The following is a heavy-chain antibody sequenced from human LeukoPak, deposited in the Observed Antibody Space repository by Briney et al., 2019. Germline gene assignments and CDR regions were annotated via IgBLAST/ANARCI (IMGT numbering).Heavy chain of an antibody. Sequence: GGSLRLSCAASGFTFSSYATHWVRQAPGKGLEWVAVISYDGSNKYYADSVKGRFTISRDNSKNTLYLQMNSLRAEDTAVYYCARTYPTYGGSSRGLDYWGQGTLVTVSA. CDR1: GFTFSSYA. CDR3: ARTYPTYGGSSRGLDY. V-gene: IGHV3-30-3*01. D-gene: IGHD1-26*01. J-gene: IGHJ4*02. CDR2: ISYDGSNK.